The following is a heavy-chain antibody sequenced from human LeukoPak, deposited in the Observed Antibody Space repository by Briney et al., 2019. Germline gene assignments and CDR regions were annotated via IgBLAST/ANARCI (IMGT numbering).Heavy chain of an antibody. CDR1: GYTFTGYY. J-gene: IGHJ4*02. Sequence: ASVKVSCKASGYTFTGYYMHWVRQAPGQGLEWMGWNNPNSGGTNYAQKFQGRVTMTRDTSISTAYMELSRLRSDDTAVYYCARDRGYDILTGYYWDFDYWGQGTLVTVSS. D-gene: IGHD3-9*01. CDR2: NNPNSGGT. CDR3: ARDRGYDILTGYYWDFDY. V-gene: IGHV1-2*02.